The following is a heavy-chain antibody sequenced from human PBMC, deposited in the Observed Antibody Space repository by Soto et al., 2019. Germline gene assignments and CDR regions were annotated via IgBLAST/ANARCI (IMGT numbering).Heavy chain of an antibody. CDR3: ARFVDFWSGYRYFDL. Sequence: QLQLQESGPGLVKPSETLSLTCTVSGGSISSSSYYWGWIRQPPGKGLEWIGSIYYSGSTYYNPSLNSRVTISVDTSKNQFSLKLSSVTAADTAVYYCARFVDFWSGYRYFDLWGRGTLVTVSS. CDR1: GGSISSSSYY. CDR2: IYYSGST. D-gene: IGHD3-3*01. J-gene: IGHJ2*01. V-gene: IGHV4-39*01.